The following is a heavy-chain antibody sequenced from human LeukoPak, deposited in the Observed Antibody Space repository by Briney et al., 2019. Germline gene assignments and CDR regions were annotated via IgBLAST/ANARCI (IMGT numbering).Heavy chain of an antibody. CDR2: IYYSGST. D-gene: IGHD6-13*01. CDR1: GASISSYY. J-gene: IGHJ4*02. V-gene: IGHV4-59*01. CDR3: ARVRVAEAGIDY. Sequence: PSETLSLTCTVSGASISSYYWSWIRQPPGKGLEWIGYIYYSGSTNYNPSLNSRVTMSVDTSKNQFSLKLSSVTAADTAVYYCARVRVAEAGIDYWGQGTLVTVSS.